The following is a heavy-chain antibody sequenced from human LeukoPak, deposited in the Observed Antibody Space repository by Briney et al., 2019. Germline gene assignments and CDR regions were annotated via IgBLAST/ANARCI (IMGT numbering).Heavy chain of an antibody. J-gene: IGHJ4*02. CDR1: GDSISSGGYY. CDR2: IYYSGST. Sequence: PSQTLSLTCTVSGDSISSGGYYWSWIRQHPGKGLEWIGYIYYSGSTYYNPSLKSRVTISVDTSKNQFSLKLSSVTAADTAVYYCARATYGDYCFDYWGQGTLVTVSS. CDR3: ARATYGDYCFDY. D-gene: IGHD4-17*01. V-gene: IGHV4-31*03.